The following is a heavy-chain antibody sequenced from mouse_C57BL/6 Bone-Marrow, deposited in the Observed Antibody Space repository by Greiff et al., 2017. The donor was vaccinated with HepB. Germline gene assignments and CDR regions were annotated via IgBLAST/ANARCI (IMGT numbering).Heavy chain of an antibody. D-gene: IGHD1-1*01. V-gene: IGHV1-61*01. CDR3: ARSLYYYGSSYGGFAY. J-gene: IGHJ3*01. Sequence: VQLQQPGAELVRPGSSVKLSCKASGYTFTSYWMDWVKQRPGQGLEWIGNIYPSDSETHYNQKFKDKATLTVDKSSSTAYMQLSSLTSEDSAVYYCARSLYYYGSSYGGFAYWAQGTLVTVSA. CDR1: GYTFTSYW. CDR2: IYPSDSET.